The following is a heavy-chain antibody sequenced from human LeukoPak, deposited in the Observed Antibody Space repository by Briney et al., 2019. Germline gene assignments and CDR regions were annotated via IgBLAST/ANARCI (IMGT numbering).Heavy chain of an antibody. Sequence: PGGSLRLSCAASGFRFRTYGMHWVRQAPGKGLEWVAAIWYDGSNEYYADSVKGRFTISRDNSTNTLYLQINSLRAEDTAVYYCAKDLYGILTGYLDYWGQGTLVTVSS. CDR2: IWYDGSNE. D-gene: IGHD3-9*01. V-gene: IGHV3-33*06. CDR1: GFRFRTYG. J-gene: IGHJ4*02. CDR3: AKDLYGILTGYLDY.